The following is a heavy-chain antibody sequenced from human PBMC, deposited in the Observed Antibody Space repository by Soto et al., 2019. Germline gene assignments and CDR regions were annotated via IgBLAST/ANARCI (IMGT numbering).Heavy chain of an antibody. V-gene: IGHV3-30*04. J-gene: IGHJ4*02. Sequence: QVQLVESGGGVVQPGRSLRLSCEASGFAIRSNAIHWVRQAPGKGLEWVAVISFEGSYKYYADSVKGRFNVSRDNSKNTVSLKMDSLTGEDSALYYCVRAAGIAAAGSSQGVLWGQGTLVTVSS. D-gene: IGHD6-13*01. CDR2: ISFEGSYK. CDR3: VRAAGIAAAGSSQGVL. CDR1: GFAIRSNA.